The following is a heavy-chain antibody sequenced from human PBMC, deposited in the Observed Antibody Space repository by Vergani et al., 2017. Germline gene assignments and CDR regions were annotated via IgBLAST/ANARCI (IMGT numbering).Heavy chain of an antibody. V-gene: IGHV3-23*01. CDR1: GFTFSSYA. CDR2: ISGSGGST. Sequence: EVQLLESGGGLVQPGGSLRLSCAASGFTFSSYAMSWVRQAPGKGLEWVSAISGSGGSTYYADSVKGRFTLSRDNSNNTLYLQMNSLRAEDTAVYYCAKGEDGYNVAYWGQGTLVTVSS. D-gene: IGHD5-24*01. J-gene: IGHJ4*02. CDR3: AKGEDGYNVAY.